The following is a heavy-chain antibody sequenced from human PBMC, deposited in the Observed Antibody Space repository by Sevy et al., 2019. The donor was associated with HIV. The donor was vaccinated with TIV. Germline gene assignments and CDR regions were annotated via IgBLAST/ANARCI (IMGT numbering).Heavy chain of an antibody. D-gene: IGHD2-15*01. V-gene: IGHV3-23*01. Sequence: GGSLRLSCSASEFTFSSYAMSWVRQAPGKGLEWVSSISGSGRFTYYAAFAEGRFIISRDNSKNTLSVQMNSLRAEDTAVYYWAKGFCSGATCPRDYYYYGMDVWGQGTTVTVSS. J-gene: IGHJ6*02. CDR3: AKGFCSGATCPRDYYYYGMDV. CDR2: ISGSGRFT. CDR1: EFTFSSYA.